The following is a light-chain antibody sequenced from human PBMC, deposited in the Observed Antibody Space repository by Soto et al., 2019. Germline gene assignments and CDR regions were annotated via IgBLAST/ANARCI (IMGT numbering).Light chain of an antibody. CDR2: EVS. CDR1: STDVGDSNH. V-gene: IGLV2-14*01. Sequence: QSVLTQPASVSGSPGQSSTISCTGTSTDVGDSNHVSWYQHHPGKAPKLIIYEVSYRPSGVSNRFSGSKSAYTASLTISGLQAEDEADYYCNSQTTSGSQVFGTGTKVTVL. CDR3: NSQTTSGSQV. J-gene: IGLJ1*01.